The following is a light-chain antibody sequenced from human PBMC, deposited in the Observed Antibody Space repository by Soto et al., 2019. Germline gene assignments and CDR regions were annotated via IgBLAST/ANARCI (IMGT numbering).Light chain of an antibody. CDR2: EDN. Sequence: FMLTQPHSVSESPGKTVTISCTRSSGSIGAHYVQWYQQRPGSAPTTVIYEDNQRPSRVPDRFSGAIDRSSNSASLTISGLETEDEADYYCQSYDSTNPVVFGGGTKLTVL. CDR1: SGSIGAHY. V-gene: IGLV6-57*04. CDR3: QSYDSTNPVV. J-gene: IGLJ2*01.